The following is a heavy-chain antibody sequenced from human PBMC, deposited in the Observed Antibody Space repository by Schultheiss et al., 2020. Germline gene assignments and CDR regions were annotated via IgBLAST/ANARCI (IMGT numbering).Heavy chain of an antibody. CDR3: ARPPAAAGIHHFDY. Sequence: GGSLRLSCAASGFTFSRYAMSWVRQAPGKGLEWVSAISGSGGSTYYADSVRGRFTISRDISKDTLYLQMNSLTAEDTAVYYCARPPAAAGIHHFDYWGQGTLVTVSS. CDR1: GFTFSRYA. V-gene: IGHV3-23*01. CDR2: ISGSGGST. J-gene: IGHJ4*02. D-gene: IGHD6-13*01.